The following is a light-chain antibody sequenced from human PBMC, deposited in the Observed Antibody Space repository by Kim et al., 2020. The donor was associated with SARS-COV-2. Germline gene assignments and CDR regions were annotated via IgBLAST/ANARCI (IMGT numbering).Light chain of an antibody. CDR2: ATS. CDR3: LQDYDYPLT. Sequence: AIQMTQSPSSLSASVGDRVTITCRASQGIRNDLGWYQQKPGRAPNLLIYATSTLQSGVPSRFSGSGSGTDFTLTISSLQPEDVATYYGLQDYDYPLTFGGGTKLEI. J-gene: IGKJ4*01. CDR1: QGIRND. V-gene: IGKV1-6*01.